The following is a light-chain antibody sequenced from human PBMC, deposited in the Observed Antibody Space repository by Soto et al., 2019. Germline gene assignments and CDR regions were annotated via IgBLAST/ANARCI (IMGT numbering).Light chain of an antibody. CDR3: QQRSGYPIT. V-gene: IGKV1-9*01. CDR1: QGIRNY. CDR2: DAS. J-gene: IGKJ5*01. Sequence: DTQLNHSRSFLSASVEDGDASTSRASQGIRNYLAWYQQKPGIAPKLLIYDASTLQSGVPSRFSGSGSGTEFTLTISSLQPEDFATYYCQQRSGYPITFGQGTRLEIK.